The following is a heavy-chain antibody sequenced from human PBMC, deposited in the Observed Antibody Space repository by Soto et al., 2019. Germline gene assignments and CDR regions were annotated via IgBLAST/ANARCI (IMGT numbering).Heavy chain of an antibody. Sequence: QVQLQESGPGLVKPSQTLSLTCTVSGGSISSGGYYWSWIRQHPGKGLEWIGYIYYSGSTYYNPSLKCRVTISVDTSKNQFSLKLSSVTAADTAVYYCARADYDILTGYEYFDYWGQGTLVTVSS. CDR3: ARADYDILTGYEYFDY. V-gene: IGHV4-31*03. CDR2: IYYSGST. J-gene: IGHJ4*02. CDR1: GGSISSGGYY. D-gene: IGHD3-9*01.